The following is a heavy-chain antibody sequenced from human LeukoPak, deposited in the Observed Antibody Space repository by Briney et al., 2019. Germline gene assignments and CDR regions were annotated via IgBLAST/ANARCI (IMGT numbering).Heavy chain of an antibody. CDR2: INPNSGGT. Sequence: ASVKVSCKASGYTFTGYYMHWVRQAPGQGLEWMGWINPNSGGTNYAQKFQGWVTMTRDTSISTAYMELSSLRSEDTAVYYCARDTYYYDSSGYRDYWGQGTLVTVSS. J-gene: IGHJ4*02. D-gene: IGHD3-22*01. CDR3: ARDTYYYDSSGYRDY. V-gene: IGHV1-2*04. CDR1: GYTFTGYY.